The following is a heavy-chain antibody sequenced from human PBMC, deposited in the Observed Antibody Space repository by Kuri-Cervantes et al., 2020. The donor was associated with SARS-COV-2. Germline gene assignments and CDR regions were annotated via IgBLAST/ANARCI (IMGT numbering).Heavy chain of an antibody. Sequence: GESLKISCAASGFTFSSYSMSWVRQAPGKGLEWVANIKQDGSEKYYVDSVKGRFTISRDNAKNSLYLQMNSLRAEDTAVYYCARVPRSSSQTYWGQGTLGTVSS. CDR3: ARVPRSSSQTY. CDR2: IKQDGSEK. D-gene: IGHD6-6*01. CDR1: GFTFSSYS. V-gene: IGHV3-7*01. J-gene: IGHJ4*02.